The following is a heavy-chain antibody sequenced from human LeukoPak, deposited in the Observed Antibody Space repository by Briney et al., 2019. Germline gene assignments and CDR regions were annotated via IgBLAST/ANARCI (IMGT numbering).Heavy chain of an antibody. CDR3: TRNSGWYGLS. V-gene: IGHV3-23*01. CDR2: IDYDGGSG. CDR1: GFTLSSYE. D-gene: IGHD6-19*01. Sequence: GGSLRLSCGASGFTLSSYEMSWIRQAPGKGLEWVSSIDYDGGSGHYADSVKGRFTISRDNSNNTLFLHLNSLRGEDTAVYYCTRNSGWYGLSWGQGTLVTVSS. J-gene: IGHJ1*01.